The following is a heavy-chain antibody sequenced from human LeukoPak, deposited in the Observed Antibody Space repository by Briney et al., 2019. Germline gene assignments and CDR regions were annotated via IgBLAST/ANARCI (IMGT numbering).Heavy chain of an antibody. J-gene: IGHJ4*02. CDR2: IYHSGST. Sequence: SETLSLTCTVSGGSISSHYWSWIRQPPGKGLEWIGYIYHSGSTYYNPSLKSRVTISVDRSKNQFSLKLSSVTAADTAVYYCATRRGVCSSTSCFDYWGQGTLVTVSS. V-gene: IGHV4-59*11. D-gene: IGHD2-2*01. CDR1: GGSISSHY. CDR3: ATRRGVCSSTSCFDY.